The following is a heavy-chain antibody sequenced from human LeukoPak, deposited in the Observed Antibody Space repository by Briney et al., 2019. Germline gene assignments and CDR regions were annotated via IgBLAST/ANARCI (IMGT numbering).Heavy chain of an antibody. J-gene: IGHJ6*02. CDR3: AREGLYYYYGMDV. Sequence: PGGSLRLSCAASEFIFSTYAMNWFRQAPGKGLEWVSGISGSEGDTYYADSVKGRFTISRDNAKNSLYLQMNSLRAEDTAVYYCAREGLYYYYGMDVWGQGTTVTVSS. CDR2: ISGSEGDT. V-gene: IGHV3-21*04. D-gene: IGHD3-22*01. CDR1: EFIFSTYA.